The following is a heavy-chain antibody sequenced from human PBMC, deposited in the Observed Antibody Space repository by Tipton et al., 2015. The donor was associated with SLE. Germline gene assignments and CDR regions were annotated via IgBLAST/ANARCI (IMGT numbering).Heavy chain of an antibody. V-gene: IGHV4-34*01. CDR2: INHSGST. D-gene: IGHD3-22*01. CDR1: GGSFSGYY. J-gene: IGHJ4*02. Sequence: TLSLTCAVYGGSFSGYYWSWIRQPPGKGLEWIGEINHSGSTNYNPSLKSRVTISVATSKNQFSLKLSSVTAADTAVYYCATRTMKGTFDYWGQGTLVTVSS. CDR3: ATRTMKGTFDY.